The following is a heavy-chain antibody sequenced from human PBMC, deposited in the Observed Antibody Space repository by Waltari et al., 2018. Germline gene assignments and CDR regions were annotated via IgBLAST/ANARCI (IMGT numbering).Heavy chain of an antibody. CDR1: GGSFSGYF. CDR3: ARVGDYHGSGRFGLDV. J-gene: IGHJ6*02. Sequence: QVQLQQWGAGLLKPSETLSLTCAVYGGSFSGYFWSWIRQSPGKGLEWIGQINRDGSNKFNPSLTSRVAMSVDTIKSQSSLSLSSVTAADAAVYYCARVGDYHGSGRFGLDVWGQGTRVTVSS. D-gene: IGHD3-10*01. V-gene: IGHV4-34*01. CDR2: INRDGSN.